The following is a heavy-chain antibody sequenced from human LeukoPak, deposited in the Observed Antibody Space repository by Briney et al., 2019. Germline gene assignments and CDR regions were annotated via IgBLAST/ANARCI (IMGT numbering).Heavy chain of an antibody. CDR3: LGNYYDSSGYFKYYFDY. J-gene: IGHJ4*02. V-gene: IGHV3-11*01. CDR1: GFTFSDYY. Sequence: GGCLRLSCAASGFTFSDYYMSWIRQAPGKGLEWVSYISSSGSTIYYADSVKGRFTISRDNAKNSLYLQMNSLRAEDTAVYYCLGNYYDSSGYFKYYFDYWGQGTLVTVSS. CDR2: ISSSGSTI. D-gene: IGHD3-22*01.